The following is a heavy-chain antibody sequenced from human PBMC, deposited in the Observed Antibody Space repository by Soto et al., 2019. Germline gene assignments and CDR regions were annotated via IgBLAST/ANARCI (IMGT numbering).Heavy chain of an antibody. Sequence: GGSLRLSCAASGFTFSNAWMNWVRQAPGKGLEWVGRIKSKTDGGTTDYAAPVKGRFTISRDDSKNTLYLQINSLKTEDTAVYYCTTGPYYYDSSEPFYFDYWGQGTLVTVSS. CDR2: IKSKTDGGTT. D-gene: IGHD3-22*01. J-gene: IGHJ4*02. CDR3: TTGPYYYDSSEPFYFDY. CDR1: GFTFSNAW. V-gene: IGHV3-15*07.